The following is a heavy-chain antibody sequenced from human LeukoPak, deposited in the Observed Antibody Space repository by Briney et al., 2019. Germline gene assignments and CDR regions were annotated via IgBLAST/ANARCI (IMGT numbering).Heavy chain of an antibody. V-gene: IGHV3-43*01. Sequence: GGSLRLSCAASGFTFSDYSMYWVRQAPGKGLEWLSGTNWTGDSTYYADFVKGRFTISRDNTKSSLYLQINSLTTEDNALCYGAIEGREIVFLTDAFDGWVHGGIVTVCS. D-gene: IGHD3-10*01. J-gene: IGHJ3*01. CDR1: GFTFSDYS. CDR2: TNWTGDST. CDR3: AIEGREIVFLTDAFDG.